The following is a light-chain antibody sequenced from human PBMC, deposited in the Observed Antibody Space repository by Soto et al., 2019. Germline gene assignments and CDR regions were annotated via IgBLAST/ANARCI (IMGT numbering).Light chain of an antibody. CDR3: QQYNNWPPLT. J-gene: IGKJ4*01. CDR2: GAS. CDR1: QSVSSN. Sequence: IVMTQSPATLSVSPGERATLSCRASQSVSSNLAWYQQKPGQAPRLIIYGASTRATGIPARFSGSGSGTEFTLTIGSLQSEDFAVYYCQQYNNWPPLTFGGGTKVEIK. V-gene: IGKV3-15*01.